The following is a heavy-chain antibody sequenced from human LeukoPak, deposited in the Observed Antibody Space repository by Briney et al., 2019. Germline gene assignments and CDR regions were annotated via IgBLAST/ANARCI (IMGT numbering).Heavy chain of an antibody. CDR2: IYYSGST. V-gene: IGHV4-61*08. Sequence: SETLSLTCAVSGGSISSGGYYWSWIRQPPGKGLEWIGYIYYSGSTNYNPSLKSRVTISLDTSKNQFSLKLSSVTAADTAVYYCARHDGSSWYYAFDVWGQGTMVTVSS. D-gene: IGHD6-13*01. J-gene: IGHJ3*01. CDR1: GGSISSGGYY. CDR3: ARHDGSSWYYAFDV.